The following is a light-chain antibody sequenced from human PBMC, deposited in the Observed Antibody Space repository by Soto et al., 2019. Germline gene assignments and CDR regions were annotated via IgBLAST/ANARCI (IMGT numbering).Light chain of an antibody. CDR1: QSVSSSY. Sequence: EIVLTQSPGTLSLSPGERATLSCRASQSVSSSYLAWYQQKPGQAPRLLIYGASSRATGIPDRFSGSGSGTDFTLTISRLEPEDFATYYCQQSHSTWTFGQGTKVDI. J-gene: IGKJ1*01. V-gene: IGKV3-20*01. CDR3: QQSHSTWT. CDR2: GAS.